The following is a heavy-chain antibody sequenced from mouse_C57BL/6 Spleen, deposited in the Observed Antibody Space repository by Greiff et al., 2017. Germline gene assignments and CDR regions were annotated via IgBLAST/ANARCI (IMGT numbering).Heavy chain of an antibody. Sequence: EVKLVESGPGLVKPSQSLSLTCSVTGYSITSGYYWNWIRQFPGNKLEWMGYISYDGSNNYNPSLKNRISITRDTSKNQFFLKLNSVTTEDTATYYCAREGDYDDGYYAMDYWGQGTSVTVSS. CDR3: AREGDYDDGYYAMDY. CDR1: GYSITSGYY. CDR2: ISYDGSN. J-gene: IGHJ4*01. D-gene: IGHD2-4*01. V-gene: IGHV3-6*01.